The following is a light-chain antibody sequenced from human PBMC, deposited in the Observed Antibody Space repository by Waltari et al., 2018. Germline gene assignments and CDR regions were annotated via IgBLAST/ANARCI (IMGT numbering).Light chain of an antibody. CDR1: PSDVGSFDL. CDR3: CSYAGRGTYV. J-gene: IGLJ1*01. CDR2: EVF. V-gene: IGLV2-23*02. Sequence: QSALTQPAPVPGTPGQSITISCSGTPSDVGSFDLFSCYQQHPGEAPKLLICEVFKRPPDTSSRFSGAKSGSTASLTISGLQPEDEADYYCCSYAGRGTYVFGSGTKVTVL.